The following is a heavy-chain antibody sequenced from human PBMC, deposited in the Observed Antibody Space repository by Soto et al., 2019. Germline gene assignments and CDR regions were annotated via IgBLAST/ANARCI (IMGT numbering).Heavy chain of an antibody. Sequence: SETLSLTCAVYGGSFSGYYWSWIRQPPGKGLEWIGEINHSGSTNYNPSLKSRVTISVDTSQNQFSLKLSSVTAADTAVYYCARGVGIAVAGTGYFDYWGQGTLVTVSS. CDR3: ARGVGIAVAGTGYFDY. J-gene: IGHJ4*02. D-gene: IGHD6-19*01. CDR2: INHSGST. V-gene: IGHV4-34*01. CDR1: GGSFSGYY.